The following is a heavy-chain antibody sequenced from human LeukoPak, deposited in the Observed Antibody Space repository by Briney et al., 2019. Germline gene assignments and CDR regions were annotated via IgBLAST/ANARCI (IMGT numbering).Heavy chain of an antibody. CDR3: ASLLYSNYYFDY. CDR2: IYHRGST. V-gene: IGHV4-59*08. J-gene: IGHJ4*02. CDR1: VGSIGSYY. Sequence: SETLSLTCTVSVGSIGSYYWSWVRQPPGKGLEWIGYIYHRGSTTYNPSLKSRVTISVDTSKNQFALRLSSVTAADSAVYYCASLLYSNYYFDYWGQGALVTVSS. D-gene: IGHD4-11*01.